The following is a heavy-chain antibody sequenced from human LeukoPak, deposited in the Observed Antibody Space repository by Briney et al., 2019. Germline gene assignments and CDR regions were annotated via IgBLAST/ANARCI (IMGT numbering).Heavy chain of an antibody. CDR2: IYYSGST. Sequence: PSETLSLTCTVSGGSISSSSYYWGWIRQPPGKGLEWIGSIYYSGSTYSNPSLKSRVTISVDTSKNQFSLKLSSVTAADTAVYYCARLNDYFDYWGQGTLVTVSS. CDR1: GGSISSSSYY. V-gene: IGHV4-39*01. CDR3: ARLNDYFDY. J-gene: IGHJ4*02.